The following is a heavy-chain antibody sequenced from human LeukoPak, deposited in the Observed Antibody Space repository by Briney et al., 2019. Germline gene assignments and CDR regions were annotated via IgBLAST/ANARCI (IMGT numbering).Heavy chain of an antibody. D-gene: IGHD3-3*01. CDR2: IKQDGSEK. Sequence: GGSLRLSCAASGFTFNQHSMSWVRQAPGKGLEWVANIKQDGSEKYYVDSVKGRFTISRDNAKNSLYLQMNSLRAEDTAVYYCAREGTIFGVVKGYYYMDVWGKGTTVTVSS. CDR1: GFTFNQHS. J-gene: IGHJ6*03. V-gene: IGHV3-7*01. CDR3: AREGTIFGVVKGYYYMDV.